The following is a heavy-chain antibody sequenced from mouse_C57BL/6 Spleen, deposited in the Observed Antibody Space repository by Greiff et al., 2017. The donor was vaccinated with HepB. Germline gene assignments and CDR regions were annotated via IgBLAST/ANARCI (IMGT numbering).Heavy chain of an antibody. CDR2: INPNNGGT. D-gene: IGHD2-4*01. J-gene: IGHJ3*01. Sequence: EVQLQQSGPELVKPGASVKISCKASGYTFTDYYMNWVKQSHGKSLEWIGDINPNNGGTSYNQKFKGKATLTVDKSSSTAYMELRSLTSEDSAVYYCARRDDYGAWFAYWGQGTLVTVSA. V-gene: IGHV1-26*01. CDR3: ARRDDYGAWFAY. CDR1: GYTFTDYY.